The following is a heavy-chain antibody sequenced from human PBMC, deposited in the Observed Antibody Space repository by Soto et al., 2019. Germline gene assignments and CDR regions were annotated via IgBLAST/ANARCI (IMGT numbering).Heavy chain of an antibody. J-gene: IGHJ5*02. CDR2: ISGGGSNK. CDR3: YAMVRGPKTYNWFDP. D-gene: IGHD3-10*01. Sequence: GGSLRLSCAASGFTFSSYGMHWVRQAPGKGLEWVSAISGGGSNKYYADSVKGRFTISRDNSKNTLYLQMNSLRAEDTAVYYCYAMVRGPKTYNWFDPWGQGTLVTVSS. CDR1: GFTFSSYG. V-gene: IGHV3-23*05.